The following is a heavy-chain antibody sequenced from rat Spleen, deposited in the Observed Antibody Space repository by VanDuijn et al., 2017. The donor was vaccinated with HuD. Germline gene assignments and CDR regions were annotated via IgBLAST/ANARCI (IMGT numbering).Heavy chain of an antibody. CDR2: IIYDGSFT. Sequence: EVQLVESGGGLVQPGNSLKLSCVVSGFTFSNYDMAWVRQAPTKGLEWVATIIYDGSFTYYRDSVKGRFTVSRDNTKSTLYLQTDSLRSEDTATYDCARPSARYASGYSYYFEYWGQGVMVTVSS. J-gene: IGHJ2*01. D-gene: IGHD4-3*01. V-gene: IGHV5S10*01. CDR1: GFTFSNYD. CDR3: ARPSARYASGYSYYFEY.